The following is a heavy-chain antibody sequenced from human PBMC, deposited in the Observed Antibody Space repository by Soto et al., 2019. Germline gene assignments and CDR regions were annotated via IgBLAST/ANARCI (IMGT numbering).Heavy chain of an antibody. CDR1: GYTFTSYY. D-gene: IGHD2-21*02. J-gene: IGHJ6*02. Sequence: ASVKVSCKASGYTFTSYYMHWVRQAPGQGLEWMGIINPSGGSTSYARKFQGRVTMTRDTSTSTVYMELSSLRSEDTAVYYCARDTVVTPGYYYGMDVWGQGTTVTVSS. CDR3: ARDTVVTPGYYYGMDV. V-gene: IGHV1-46*01. CDR2: INPSGGST.